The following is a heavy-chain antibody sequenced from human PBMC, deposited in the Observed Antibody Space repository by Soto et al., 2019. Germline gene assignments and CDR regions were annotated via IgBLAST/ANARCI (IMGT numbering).Heavy chain of an antibody. J-gene: IGHJ6*03. D-gene: IGHD3-3*02. V-gene: IGHV1-46*01. CDR2: INPSGGST. CDR3: ASPVSHLTRDYYYYYMDV. CDR1: GYTFTSYY. Sequence: ASVKVSCKASGYTFTSYYMHWVRQAPGQGLEWMGIINPSGGSTSYAQKFQGRVTITADKSTSTAYMELSSLRSEDTAVYYCASPVSHLTRDYYYYYMDVWGKGTTVTVSS.